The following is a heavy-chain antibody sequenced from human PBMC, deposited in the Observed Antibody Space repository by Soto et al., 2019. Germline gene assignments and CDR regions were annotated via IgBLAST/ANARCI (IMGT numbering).Heavy chain of an antibody. CDR2: LNWNGGST. CDR1: GFTFDDYG. CDR3: ARDLRSGYCSCCSCYVFDY. J-gene: IGHJ4*02. Sequence: EVQLVESGGGVVRPGGSLRLSCAASGFTFDDYGMSWVRQAPGKGLEWVSGLNWNGGSTGYADSVKGRFTISRDNAKNSMYLQMNSLRAEDTALYYCARDLRSGYCSCCSCYVFDYWGQGTLVTVSS. V-gene: IGHV3-20*04. D-gene: IGHD2-15*01.